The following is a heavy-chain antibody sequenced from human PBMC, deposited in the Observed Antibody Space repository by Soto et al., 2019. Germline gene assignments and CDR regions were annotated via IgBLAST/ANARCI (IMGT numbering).Heavy chain of an antibody. Sequence: EVQLVESGGGLVQPGGSLKLSCAASGFTFSGSAMHWVRQASGKGLEWVGRIRSKANSYATAYAASVKGRFTISRDDSKXXGSLQVNRATTEDTAVYYCIAYCSSGICHNTSVDYWGQGTLVSVSS. J-gene: IGHJ4*02. CDR2: IRSKANSYAT. CDR1: GFTFSGSA. V-gene: IGHV3-73*02. D-gene: IGHD2-15*01. CDR3: IAYCSSGICHNTSVDY.